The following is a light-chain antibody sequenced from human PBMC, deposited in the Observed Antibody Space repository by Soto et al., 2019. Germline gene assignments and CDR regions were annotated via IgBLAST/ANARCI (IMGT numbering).Light chain of an antibody. CDR1: QSVSSSY. V-gene: IGKV3-20*01. J-gene: IGKJ4*01. Sequence: EIVLTQSPGTLSLSPGERATLSCRASQSVSSSYLAWYQQNPGQAPRLLIYGASSRATGIPDRFSGSGSGTDFTLTISRLEPEDFAVYFCQQYGYSALTFGGGTKV. CDR3: QQYGYSALT. CDR2: GAS.